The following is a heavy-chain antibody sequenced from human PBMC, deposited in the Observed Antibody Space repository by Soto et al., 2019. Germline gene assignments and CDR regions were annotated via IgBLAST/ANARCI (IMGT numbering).Heavy chain of an antibody. CDR3: ARDQELWLLAYYYYGMDV. J-gene: IGHJ6*02. CDR2: INHSGST. D-gene: IGHD5-18*01. V-gene: IGHV4-34*01. CDR1: GGSFSGYY. Sequence: SETLSLTCAVYGGSFSGYYWSWIRQPPGKGLEWIGEINHSGSTNYTPSLKSRVTISVDTSKNHFSLKLSFVTAADTAVYYFARDQELWLLAYYYYGMDVWGQGTTVTVSS.